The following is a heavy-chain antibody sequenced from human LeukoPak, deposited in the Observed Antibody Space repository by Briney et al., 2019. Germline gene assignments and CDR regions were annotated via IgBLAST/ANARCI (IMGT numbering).Heavy chain of an antibody. CDR1: GFIFTRSW. J-gene: IGHJ4*02. CDR3: ARRSPLDGDHFDY. V-gene: IGHV5-51*01. CDR2: IYPGDSDT. Sequence: GESPKISCKVSGFIFTRSWIGWVRQMPGKGLEWMGIIYPGDSDTRYSPSFQGQVTISADKSINTAYLQLSRLKASDTVIYYSARRSPLDGDHFDYWGQGTLVTVSS. D-gene: IGHD4-17*01.